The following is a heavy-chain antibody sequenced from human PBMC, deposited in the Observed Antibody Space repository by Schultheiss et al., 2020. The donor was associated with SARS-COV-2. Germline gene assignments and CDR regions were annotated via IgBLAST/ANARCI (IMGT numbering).Heavy chain of an antibody. V-gene: IGHV4-61*08. CDR2: IYYSGST. D-gene: IGHD3-22*01. J-gene: IGHJ4*02. CDR3: ARVPSADDSSGYCVDY. CDR1: GGSISSGGYS. Sequence: SETLSLTCTVSGGSISSGGYSWSWIRQPPGKGLEWIGYIYYSGSTNYNPSLKSRVTISVDTSKNQFSLKLSSVTAADTAVYYCARVPSADDSSGYCVDYWGQGTLVTVSS.